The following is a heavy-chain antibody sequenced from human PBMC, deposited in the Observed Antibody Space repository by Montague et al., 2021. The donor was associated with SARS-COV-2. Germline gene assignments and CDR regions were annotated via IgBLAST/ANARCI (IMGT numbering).Heavy chain of an antibody. D-gene: IGHD3-10*01. CDR2: ISYDGSIK. Sequence: SLRLSCAAPVFTVNNFAMHWVRQAPGKGLEWVAVISYDGSIKYYXDSLRVRFTISRDSSQKTLYLQMNSLSGEDTAVYYCAKNRDIFWFGEGRDSMDVWGQGTTVIVSS. V-gene: IGHV3-30*18. CDR3: AKNRDIFWFGEGRDSMDV. J-gene: IGHJ6*02. CDR1: VFTVNNFA.